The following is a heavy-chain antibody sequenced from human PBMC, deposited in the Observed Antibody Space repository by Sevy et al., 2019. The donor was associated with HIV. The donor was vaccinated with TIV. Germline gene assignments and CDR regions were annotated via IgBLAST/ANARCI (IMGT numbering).Heavy chain of an antibody. Sequence: GGSLRLSCAASGFTFSSYAMHWVRQAPGKGLEWVAVISYDGSNKYYADSVKGQFTISRDNSKNTLYLQMNSLRAEDTAVYYCARRVRGVITIDYWGQGTLVTVSS. CDR1: GFTFSSYA. D-gene: IGHD3-10*01. J-gene: IGHJ4*02. CDR2: ISYDGSNK. V-gene: IGHV3-30*04. CDR3: ARRVRGVITIDY.